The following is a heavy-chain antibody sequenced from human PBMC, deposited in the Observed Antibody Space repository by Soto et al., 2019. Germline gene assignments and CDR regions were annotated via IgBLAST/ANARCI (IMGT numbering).Heavy chain of an antibody. Sequence: SETLSLTCTVSGDSISTDYWSWIRQSPGKGLEWIGFIYYDGSTNYSPSLKSRVTMSVDTSKNHFSLRLISVTAADTAIYFCAREGNLGRWLQPLDFWGQGTLVTVSS. CDR1: GDSISTDY. CDR2: IYYDGST. D-gene: IGHD5-12*01. J-gene: IGHJ4*02. CDR3: AREGNLGRWLQPLDF. V-gene: IGHV4-59*01.